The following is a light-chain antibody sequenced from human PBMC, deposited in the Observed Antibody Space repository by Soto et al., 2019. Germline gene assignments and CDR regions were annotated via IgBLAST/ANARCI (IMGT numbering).Light chain of an antibody. CDR3: QQYDSYSWA. V-gene: IGKV1-5*01. Sequence: DIQMTQTTSTLSGSVPARVTITFRASQSVSNWLAWYQQKPGKAPKVLIYNVSSLDRGVPSRFSGSGSGTELILTISSLQPDDFATYYCQQYDSYSWAFGQGTKVDI. CDR2: NVS. CDR1: QSVSNW. J-gene: IGKJ1*01.